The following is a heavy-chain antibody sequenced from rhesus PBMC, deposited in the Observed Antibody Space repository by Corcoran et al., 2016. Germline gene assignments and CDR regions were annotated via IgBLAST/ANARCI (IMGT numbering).Heavy chain of an antibody. CDR1: GGSLSSRDW. D-gene: IGHD2-39*01. V-gene: IGHV4-65*02. CDR2: ISGSSGST. Sequence: QVQLQESGPGLVKPSDPLSLTCAVSGGSLSSRDWWSLIRQPPGKGLEWIGDISGSSGSTYYNPPLKSRVTISKDTSKNQFSLKLSSGTAADTAVYYCANRVFDNWGQGVLVTVSS. CDR3: ANRVFDN. J-gene: IGHJ4*01.